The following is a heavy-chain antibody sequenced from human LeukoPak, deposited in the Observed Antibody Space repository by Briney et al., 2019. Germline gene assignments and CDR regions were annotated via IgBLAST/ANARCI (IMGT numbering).Heavy chain of an antibody. V-gene: IGHV4-59*01. CDR3: ARVRVEFYWYFDL. Sequence: SETLSLTCTVSGGSISSYYWSWIRQPPGKGLEWIGYIYYSGSTNYNPSLKSRVTISVDTSKNQFSLKLSSVTAADTAVYYCARVRVEFYWYFDLWGRGTLVTVSS. CDR1: GGSISSYY. CDR2: IYYSGST. J-gene: IGHJ2*01.